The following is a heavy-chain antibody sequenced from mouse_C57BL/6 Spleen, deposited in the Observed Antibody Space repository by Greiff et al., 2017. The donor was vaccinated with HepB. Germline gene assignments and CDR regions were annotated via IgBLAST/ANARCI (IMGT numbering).Heavy chain of an antibody. CDR3: ANLGGYYGNYETDY. CDR1: GYTFTSYW. J-gene: IGHJ2*01. CDR2: IHPNSGST. Sequence: QVQLQQPGAELVKPGASVKLSCKASGYTFTSYWMHWVKQRPGQGLEWIGMIHPNSGSTNYNEKFKSKATLTVDKSSSTAYMQLSSLTSEDSAVYYCANLGGYYGNYETDYWGQGTTLTVSS. D-gene: IGHD2-1*01. V-gene: IGHV1-64*01.